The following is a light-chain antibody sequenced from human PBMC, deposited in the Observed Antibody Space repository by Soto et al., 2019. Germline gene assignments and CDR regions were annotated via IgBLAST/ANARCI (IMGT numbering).Light chain of an antibody. CDR1: QSVSSY. V-gene: IGKV3-11*01. Sequence: EIVLTQSPGTVSLSPGERATLSCRASQSVSSYLAWYQQKPGQAPRLLIYDASNRATGIPARFSGSGSGTDFTLTISSLEPEDFAVYYCQQRSNWPPRTFGQGTKVDI. CDR3: QQRSNWPPRT. J-gene: IGKJ1*01. CDR2: DAS.